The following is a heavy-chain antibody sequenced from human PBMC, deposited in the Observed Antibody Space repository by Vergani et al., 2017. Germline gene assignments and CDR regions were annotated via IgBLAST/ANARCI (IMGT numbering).Heavy chain of an antibody. CDR1: GGTFRSHR. CDR2: IIPMLQIE. D-gene: IGHD1-26*01. V-gene: IGHV1-69*04. Sequence: QVQLIQSGAELKKPGSSVRVSCKTSGGTFRSHRIGWVRQAPGQGLEWVGAIIPMLQIENNAQRFLGRVTITADKSTGTVYMDLSSLTSEDTAVYYCATEVGSRSIWGKGTMVTVSS. J-gene: IGHJ3*02. CDR3: ATEVGSRSI.